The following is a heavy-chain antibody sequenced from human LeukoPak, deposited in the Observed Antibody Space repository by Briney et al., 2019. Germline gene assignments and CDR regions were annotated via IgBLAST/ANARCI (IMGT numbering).Heavy chain of an antibody. D-gene: IGHD2-2*01. CDR2: IYYSGST. V-gene: IGHV4-61*08. Sequence: SQTLSLTCTVSGGSISSGDYYWSWIRQPPGKGLEWIGFIYYSGSTNYNPSLKSRVTISVDTSKNQFSLKLSSVTAADTAVYYCARDIGIVVVPAAPGYFDYWGQGTLVTVSS. CDR1: GGSISSGDYY. CDR3: ARDIGIVVVPAAPGYFDY. J-gene: IGHJ4*02.